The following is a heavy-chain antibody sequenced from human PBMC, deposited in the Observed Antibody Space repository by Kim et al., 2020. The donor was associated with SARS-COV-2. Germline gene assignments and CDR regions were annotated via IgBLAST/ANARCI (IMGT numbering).Heavy chain of an antibody. CDR1: GFTFSGYY. D-gene: IGHD3-22*01. CDR2: ISSCGGKT. Sequence: GGSLRLSCAASGFTFSGYYMNWIRQAPGKGLEWVSYISSCGGKTYYGDSVKGRFTISRDSAPKTLYMLGSSQGYEATADDYCVCDDEDYNDKCGYYLDY. CDR3: VCDDEDYNDKCGYYLDY. J-gene: IGHJ4*01. V-gene: IGHV3-11*04.